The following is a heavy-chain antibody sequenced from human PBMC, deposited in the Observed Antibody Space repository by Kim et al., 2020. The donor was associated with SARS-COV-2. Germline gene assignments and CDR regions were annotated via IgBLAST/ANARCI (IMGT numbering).Heavy chain of an antibody. CDR3: AREEMATCGTHALEI. D-gene: IGHD1-1*01. Sequence: SETLSLTCSIAGGSIRSYYWSWIRQLPGKGLEWIGYVDYSGRTNYNPSLKSRVNISVDTSTNQFSLKLFSVTATDTAIYYCAREEMATCGTHALEI. V-gene: IGHV4-59*12. CDR2: VDYSGRT. CDR1: GGSIRSYY. J-gene: IGHJ3*02.